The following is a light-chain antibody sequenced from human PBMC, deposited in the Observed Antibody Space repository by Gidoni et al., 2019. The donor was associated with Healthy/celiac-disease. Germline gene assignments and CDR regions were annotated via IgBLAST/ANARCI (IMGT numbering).Light chain of an antibody. CDR1: QDISIY. CDR2: DAS. V-gene: IGKV1-33*01. Sequence: IHLTQSPSSLSASVGDRVTITCQASQDISIYLNWYQQKPGKAPKLLIYDASNLETGVPSRFSGSGSGTDFTFTISSLQPEDIATYYCQQYDNIPRTFGQGTKLEIK. J-gene: IGKJ2*01. CDR3: QQYDNIPRT.